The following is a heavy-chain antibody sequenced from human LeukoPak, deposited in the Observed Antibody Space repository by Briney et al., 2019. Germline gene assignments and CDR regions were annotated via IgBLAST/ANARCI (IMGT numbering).Heavy chain of an antibody. CDR1: GGSISSGGYY. CDR2: IYYSGST. CDR3: ARGGPVPAATILYSYGPKGLDY. Sequence: KPSETLSLTCTVSGGSISSGGYYWSWIRQHPGKGLEWIGYIYYSGSTYYNPSLKSRVTISVDTSKNQFSLKLSSVTAADTAVYYCARGGPVPAATILYSYGPKGLDYWGQGTLVTVSS. V-gene: IGHV4-31*03. D-gene: IGHD5-18*01. J-gene: IGHJ4*02.